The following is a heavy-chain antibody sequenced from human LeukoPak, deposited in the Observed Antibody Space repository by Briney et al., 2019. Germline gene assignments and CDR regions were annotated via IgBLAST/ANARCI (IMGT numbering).Heavy chain of an antibody. CDR1: GFTFGSYG. J-gene: IGHJ5*02. V-gene: IGHV3-23*01. CDR3: AKESGSPKASNWFDP. Sequence: GGTLRLSCAASGFTFGSYGMSWVRQAPGKGLEWVSAISGSGGSTYYADSVKGRFTISRDNSKNTLYLQMNSLRAEDTAVYYCAKESGSPKASNWFDPWGQGTLVTVSS. D-gene: IGHD1-26*01. CDR2: ISGSGGST.